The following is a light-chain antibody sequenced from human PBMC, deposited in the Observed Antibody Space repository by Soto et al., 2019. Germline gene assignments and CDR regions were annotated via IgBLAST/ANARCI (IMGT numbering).Light chain of an antibody. J-gene: IGKJ1*01. CDR3: QDYKTWT. V-gene: IGKV1-5*01. Sequence: DNQMTKSPSILSASRGDTVTITCRASQSVSTWLAWYQLTPGKDPKLLMYDASTLESGAPARFSGSGSGTEFTLTISSLQPEDFATYHCQDYKTWTFGQGTKVDIK. CDR1: QSVSTW. CDR2: DAS.